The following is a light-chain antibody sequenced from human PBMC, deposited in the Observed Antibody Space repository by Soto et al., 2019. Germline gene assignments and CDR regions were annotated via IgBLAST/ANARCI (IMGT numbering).Light chain of an antibody. CDR3: QHFGNSLWT. Sequence: EIVLTQSPGTLSLSPGERATLSCRASQSVASRNLAWYQQKSGQAPRLLIYGASSRAIHTPDRFSGSGSGTDFTLTISGLEPEDFAVYYGQHFGNSLWTFGKGTKVEI. V-gene: IGKV3-20*01. CDR2: GAS. CDR1: QSVASRN. J-gene: IGKJ1*01.